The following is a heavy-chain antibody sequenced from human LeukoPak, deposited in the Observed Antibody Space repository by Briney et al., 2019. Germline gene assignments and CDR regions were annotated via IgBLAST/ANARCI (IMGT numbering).Heavy chain of an antibody. V-gene: IGHV6-1*01. CDR1: GDIVSSNSAA. CDR3: ARGGGVPGYYYFYYMDV. J-gene: IGHJ6*03. D-gene: IGHD2-15*01. Sequence: SQTLSLTCAISGDIVSSNSAAWNWIRQSPSRGLEWLGRTYYRSRWYNDYAVSVKGRITFSPDTSKNQFSLQLHSVTPEDTAVYYCARGGGVPGYYYFYYMDVWGKGTTVIVSS. CDR2: TYYRSRWYN.